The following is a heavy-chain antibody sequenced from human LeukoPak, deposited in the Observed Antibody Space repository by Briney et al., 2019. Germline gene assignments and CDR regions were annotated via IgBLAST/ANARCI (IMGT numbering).Heavy chain of an antibody. D-gene: IGHD1-7*01. J-gene: IGHJ5*02. V-gene: IGHV4-39*01. CDR1: GTSITSGYY. CDR3: ARLRGGTGTTFFDP. CDR2: IYYSGST. Sequence: SETLSLTCDVSGTSITSGYYWVWIRQPPGKGLEWIGSIYYSGSTYYNPSLKSRVTISVDTSKNQFSLKLSSVTAADTAVYYCARLRGGTGTTFFDPWGREPWSPSPQ.